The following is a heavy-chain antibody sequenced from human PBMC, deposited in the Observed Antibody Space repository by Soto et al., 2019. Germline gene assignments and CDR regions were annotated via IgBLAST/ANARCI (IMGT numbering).Heavy chain of an antibody. J-gene: IGHJ6*04. D-gene: IGHD1-26*01. CDR1: GYTFTSYG. V-gene: IGHV1-18*04. CDR2: ISAYNGNT. CDR3: ASIVGPTPGLDNYYGRDV. Sequence: ASVNVSCKASGYTFTSYGISWVRQAPGQGLEWMGWISAYNGNTNYAQKLQGRVTMTTDTSTSTAYMELRSLRSDDTAVYYCASIVGPTPGLDNYYGRDVGGKGTTVPVSS.